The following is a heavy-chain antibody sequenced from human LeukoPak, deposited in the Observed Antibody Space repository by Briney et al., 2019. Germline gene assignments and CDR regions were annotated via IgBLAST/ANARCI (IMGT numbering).Heavy chain of an antibody. V-gene: IGHV3-48*03. Sequence: PGGSLRLSCAASGFTLSSYAMNWVRQAPGKGLEWVSYISGSGSAIYYADSVKGRFTVSRDNAKNSLYLQMNSLRAEDTAVYYCARDGYHYYGSGTYFGYYYMDVWGKGTTVTISS. D-gene: IGHD3-10*01. CDR3: ARDGYHYYGSGTYFGYYYMDV. CDR1: GFTLSSYA. J-gene: IGHJ6*03. CDR2: ISGSGSAI.